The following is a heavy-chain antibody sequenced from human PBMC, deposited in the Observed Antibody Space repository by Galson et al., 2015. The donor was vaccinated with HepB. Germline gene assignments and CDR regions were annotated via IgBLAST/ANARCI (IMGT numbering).Heavy chain of an antibody. CDR2: ISWNSGST. D-gene: IGHD3-10*01. J-gene: IGHJ4*02. CDR3: AKDVLRFRELNLDY. Sequence: SLRLSCAASGFTFDDYAMHWVRQAPGKGLEWVSGISWNSGSTGYADSVKGRFTISRDNAKNSLYLQMNSLRAEDTALYYCAKDVLRFRELNLDYWGQGTLVNVSS. V-gene: IGHV3-9*01. CDR1: GFTFDDYA.